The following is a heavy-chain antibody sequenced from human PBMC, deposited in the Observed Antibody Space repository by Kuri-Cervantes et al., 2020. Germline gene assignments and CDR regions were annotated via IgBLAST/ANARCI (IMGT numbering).Heavy chain of an antibody. V-gene: IGHV1-24*01. Sequence: ASVKVSCKVSGYTLTELSMHWVRQAPGEGLEWMGGFDPEDGETIYAQKFQGRVTMTEDTSTDTAYMELSSLRSEDTAVYYCATGTGPGIAVAGIVGRSGIVRGNWFDPWGQGTLVTVSS. J-gene: IGHJ5*02. CDR3: ATGTGPGIAVAGIVGRSGIVRGNWFDP. D-gene: IGHD6-19*01. CDR1: GYTLTELS. CDR2: FDPEDGET.